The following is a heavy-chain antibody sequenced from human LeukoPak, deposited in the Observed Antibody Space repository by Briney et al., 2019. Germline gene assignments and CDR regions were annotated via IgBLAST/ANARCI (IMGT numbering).Heavy chain of an antibody. CDR2: IFHGGNT. Sequence: SETLSLTCTVSGDSITSSAFYWGWIRQAPGKGLEWIGNIFHGGNTHYNPSLKSRVTISVDTSKNQFSLKLSSVTAADTAVYYCARGRNSSSWYARRWFDPWGQGTLVTVSS. V-gene: IGHV4-39*07. J-gene: IGHJ5*02. CDR1: GDSITSSAFY. D-gene: IGHD6-13*01. CDR3: ARGRNSSSWYARRWFDP.